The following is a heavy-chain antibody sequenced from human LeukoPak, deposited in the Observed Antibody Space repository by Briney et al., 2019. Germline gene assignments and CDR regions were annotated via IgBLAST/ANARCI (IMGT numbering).Heavy chain of an antibody. V-gene: IGHV3-21*01. J-gene: IGHJ6*03. CDR2: ISSSSSYI. CDR1: GFTFSTYS. D-gene: IGHD6-13*01. Sequence: GGSLRLSCAASGFTFSTYSMNWVRQAPGKGLEWVSSISSSSSYIYYADSVKGRFTISRDNAKNSLYLQINSLRVEDTAVYYCARAGYSSSWYLNYYYYYYMDVWGKGTTVTVSS. CDR3: ARAGYSSSWYLNYYYYYYMDV.